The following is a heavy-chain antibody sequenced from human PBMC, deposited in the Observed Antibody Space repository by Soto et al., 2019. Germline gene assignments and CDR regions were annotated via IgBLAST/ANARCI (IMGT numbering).Heavy chain of an antibody. J-gene: IGHJ5*02. CDR1: GGSFSGYQ. D-gene: IGHD1-1*01. CDR3: ARGWRFDP. CDR2: INHSGTT. Sequence: SETLSLTCGVYGGSFSGYQWNWIRQSPGQGLEWIGEINHSGTTKYNPSLESRINLSVDTSKKQFSLKMFSVTAADTAIYYCARGWRFDPWGKGTQVTVSS. V-gene: IGHV4-34*01.